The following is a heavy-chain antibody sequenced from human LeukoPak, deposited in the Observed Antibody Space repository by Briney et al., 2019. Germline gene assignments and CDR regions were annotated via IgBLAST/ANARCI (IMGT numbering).Heavy chain of an antibody. Sequence: SHTLALIYTVSGGSINSGGYYWSWIRQHPGKVLEWIGHIYYSGSTYYNPSLKSRVSISVDTSKNQFSLKLSSVTAAETAVYYCARGGGAPGTLELFYAMDVWGQGTTVTVSS. J-gene: IGHJ6*02. CDR1: GGSINSGGYY. V-gene: IGHV4-31*03. CDR3: ARGGGAPGTLELFYAMDV. D-gene: IGHD6-13*01. CDR2: IYYSGST.